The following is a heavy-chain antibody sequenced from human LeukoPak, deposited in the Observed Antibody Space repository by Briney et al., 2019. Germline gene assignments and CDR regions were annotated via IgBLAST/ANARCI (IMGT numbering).Heavy chain of an antibody. CDR3: ARVLYARNDLDY. CDR2: ISSSDSTI. Sequence: GGSLRLSCAPSGFTFSNYAMNWVRQAPGRGLEWVSFISSSDSTIYYADSVKGRFTISRDNAKNSLYLQMNSLRAEDTAVYYCARVLYARNDLDYWGQGTLVTVSS. V-gene: IGHV3-48*03. J-gene: IGHJ4*02. D-gene: IGHD1-1*01. CDR1: GFTFSNYA.